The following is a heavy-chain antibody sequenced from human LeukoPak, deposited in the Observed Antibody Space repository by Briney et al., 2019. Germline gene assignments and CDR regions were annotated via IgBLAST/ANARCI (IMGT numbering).Heavy chain of an antibody. CDR2: IYADDSKT. Sequence: GVSLKISCEASGYIFTNYWIGWVRQKPGEGLEWMGIIYADDSKTKYSPSFQGHVTISADKSISTAYLHWSSLKASDTAMYYCARLPNFYYGMDVWGQGTTVTVSS. V-gene: IGHV5-51*01. CDR3: ARLPNFYYGMDV. J-gene: IGHJ6*02. CDR1: GYIFTNYW.